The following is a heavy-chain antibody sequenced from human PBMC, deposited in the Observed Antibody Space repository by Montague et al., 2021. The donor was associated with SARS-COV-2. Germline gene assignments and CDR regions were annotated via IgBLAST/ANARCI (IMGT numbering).Heavy chain of an antibody. V-gene: IGHV4-59*02. D-gene: IGHD3-10*01. CDR1: LHSGGGDH. Sequence: SETLSLTCAVDLHSGGGDHWRWPGEPPAKVQERPGLVYYSRRNNYSPSFKSRVTISIDTLKNQFSLKLSSVTAADTAVYYCARSLDPSGTYYLPYWGQGTLVTFSS. CDR2: VYYSRRN. CDR3: ARSLDPSGTYYLPY. J-gene: IGHJ4*02.